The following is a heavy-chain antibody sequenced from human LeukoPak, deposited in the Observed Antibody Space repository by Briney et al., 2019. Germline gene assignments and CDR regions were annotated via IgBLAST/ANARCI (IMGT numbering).Heavy chain of an antibody. D-gene: IGHD4-23*01. CDR3: ARNSYAPYYFEY. J-gene: IGHJ4*02. V-gene: IGHV4-61*02. Sequence: SETLSLTCTVSGGSISSGSYYWSWIRQPAGKGLEWIGRIYTSGSTNYNPSLKSRVTISVDTSKNQFSLKVSSVTAADTAVYYCARNSYAPYYFEYWGQGTLVTVSS. CDR1: GGSISSGSYY. CDR2: IYTSGST.